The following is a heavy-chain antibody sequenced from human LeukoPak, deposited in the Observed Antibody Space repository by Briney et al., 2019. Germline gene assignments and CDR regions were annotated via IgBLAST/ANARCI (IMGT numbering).Heavy chain of an antibody. D-gene: IGHD1-26*01. J-gene: IGHJ4*02. Sequence: GGSLRLSCAASGFTFIYYSMNWVRQAPGKGLEWVSSISSSGTNIYYADSVKGRFTISRDNAKNSLYLQVNSLRAEYTAVYYCARGNSGTYNQLDYWGQGTLVTVSS. CDR1: GFTFIYYS. V-gene: IGHV3-21*01. CDR2: ISSSGTNI. CDR3: ARGNSGTYNQLDY.